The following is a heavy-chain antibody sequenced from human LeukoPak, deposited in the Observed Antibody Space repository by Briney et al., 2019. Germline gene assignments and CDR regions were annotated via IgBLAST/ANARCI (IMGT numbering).Heavy chain of an antibody. CDR3: AISGMIGYFQH. CDR2: TYYRSKWYT. Sequence: SQTLSLTCAISGYSVSSNSAAWNGIKQSPSRGLEWLGRTYYRSKWYTDYAVSVKSRITINPDTSKNQFSLQLNSVTPEDTAVYYCAISGMIGYFQHWGQGTLVTVSS. J-gene: IGHJ1*01. D-gene: IGHD3-22*01. V-gene: IGHV6-1*01. CDR1: GYSVSSNSAA.